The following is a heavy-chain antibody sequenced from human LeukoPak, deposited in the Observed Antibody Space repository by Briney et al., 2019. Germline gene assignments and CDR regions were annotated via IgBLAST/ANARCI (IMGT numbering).Heavy chain of an antibody. Sequence: GEPLKISCKGSGFTFTTYSCAWVRQLPGKGLEWMGVIYAGDSSTRYSPSFQGQVTISVDKSISTAYLQWSSLKASDSAIYYCARHSCYDSWGQGTLVTVSS. CDR1: GFTFTTYS. V-gene: IGHV5-51*01. CDR3: ARHSCYDS. CDR2: IYAGDSST. D-gene: IGHD3-16*01. J-gene: IGHJ4*02.